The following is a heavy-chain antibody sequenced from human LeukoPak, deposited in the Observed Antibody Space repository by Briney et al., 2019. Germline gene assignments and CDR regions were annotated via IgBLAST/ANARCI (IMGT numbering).Heavy chain of an antibody. V-gene: IGHV4-38-2*02. J-gene: IGHJ4*02. CDR1: GSSISSGYY. Sequence: ASETLSLTCTVSGSSISSGYYWGWIRQPPGKGLEWIGSIYHSGSTYYNPSLKSRVTISVDTSKNQFSLKLSSVTAADTAVYYCARDRIYGSGSDHFDYWGQGTLVTVSS. CDR2: IYHSGST. CDR3: ARDRIYGSGSDHFDY. D-gene: IGHD3-10*01.